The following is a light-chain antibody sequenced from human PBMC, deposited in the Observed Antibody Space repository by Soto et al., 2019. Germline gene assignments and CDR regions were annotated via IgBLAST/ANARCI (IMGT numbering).Light chain of an antibody. CDR2: KAS. CDR1: QSVSDW. CDR3: QQYNTFSPYT. J-gene: IGKJ2*01. Sequence: DIQMTQSLSTLSASVGDRVTLTCRASQSVSDWLAWYQQKPGKAPKLLIYKASNLESGVPSRLSGSGSGTEFTLTISSLQPDDSATYYCQQYNTFSPYTFGQGTKLEIK. V-gene: IGKV1-5*03.